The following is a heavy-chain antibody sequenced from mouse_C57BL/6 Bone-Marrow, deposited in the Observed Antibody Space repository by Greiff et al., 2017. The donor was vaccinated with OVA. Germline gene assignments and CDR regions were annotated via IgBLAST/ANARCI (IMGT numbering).Heavy chain of an antibody. V-gene: IGHV1-82*01. CDR2: IYPGDGAT. J-gene: IGHJ2*01. CDR3: ARGFFDY. CDR1: GYAFSSSW. Sequence: VQLQQSGPELVKPGASVKISCKASGYAFSSSWMNWVKQRPGKGLEWIGRIYPGDGATNYNGKFKGKATLTADKSSSTAYMQLSSLTSEYSAVYFCARGFFDYWGQGTTLTVSS.